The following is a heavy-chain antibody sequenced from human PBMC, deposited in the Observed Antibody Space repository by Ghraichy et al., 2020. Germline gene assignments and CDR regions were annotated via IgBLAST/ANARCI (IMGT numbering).Heavy chain of an antibody. CDR3: ASSGYSSSWVQGTY. J-gene: IGHJ4*02. V-gene: IGHV3-48*02. D-gene: IGHD6-13*01. CDR1: GFTFSSYS. CDR2: ISSSSSTI. Sequence: LSLTCAASGFTFSSYSMNWVRQAPGKGLEWVSYISSSSSTIYYADSVKGRFTISRDNAKNSLYLQMNSLRDEDTAVYYCASSGYSSSWVQGTYWGQGTLVTVSS.